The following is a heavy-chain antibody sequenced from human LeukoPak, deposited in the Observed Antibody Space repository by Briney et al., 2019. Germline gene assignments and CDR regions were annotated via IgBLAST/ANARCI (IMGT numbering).Heavy chain of an antibody. CDR1: GGSISGYN. CDR2: IYYSGST. J-gene: IGHJ4*02. V-gene: IGHV4-59*08. CDR3: ASTPLDTAMIDY. Sequence: KSSETLSLTCTVSGGSISGYNWSWIRQSPGKGLEWIGYIYYSGSTNYNPSLKSRVTISVDTSKNQFSLKLSSVTAADTAVYYCASTPLDTAMIDYWGQGTLVTVSS. D-gene: IGHD5-18*01.